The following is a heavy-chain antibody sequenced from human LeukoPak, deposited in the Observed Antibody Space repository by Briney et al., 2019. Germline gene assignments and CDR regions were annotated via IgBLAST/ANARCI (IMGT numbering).Heavy chain of an antibody. CDR2: IRGSGGST. J-gene: IGHJ3*01. CDR1: GFTFSSYA. CDR3: ATGGTRPPRRAFDF. Sequence: PGGSLRLSCAASGFTFSSYAMSWVRQAPGKGLEWVAGIRGSGGSTYNADSVKGRFTISRDNSKNTLYVQMNSLRVEDTAVYYCATGGTRPPRRAFDFWGQGTMVTVSS. D-gene: IGHD6-25*01. V-gene: IGHV3-23*01.